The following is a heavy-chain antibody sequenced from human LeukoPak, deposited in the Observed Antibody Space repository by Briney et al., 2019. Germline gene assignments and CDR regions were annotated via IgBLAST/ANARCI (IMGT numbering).Heavy chain of an antibody. CDR1: GGSISSGGYY. D-gene: IGHD5-18*01. Sequence: SETLSLTCTVSGGSISSGGYYWSWIRQHPGKGLEWIGYIYYSGSTYYNPSLKSRVTISVDTSKNQFSLKLRSVTAADTAVYYCARDQVGYGLDYWGQGTLVTVSS. CDR3: ARDQVGYGLDY. CDR2: IYYSGST. V-gene: IGHV4-31*03. J-gene: IGHJ4*02.